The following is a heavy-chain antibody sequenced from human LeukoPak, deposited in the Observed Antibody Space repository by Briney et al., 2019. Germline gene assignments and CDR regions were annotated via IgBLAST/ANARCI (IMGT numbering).Heavy chain of an antibody. CDR2: IYYSGST. CDR3: ARVVPYYYDSSGYRFDP. CDR1: GGSISSSSYY. J-gene: IGHJ5*02. V-gene: IGHV4-39*07. Sequence: SETLSLTCTDSGGSISSSSYYWGWIRQPPGKGLEWIGSIYYSGSTYYNPSLKSRVTISVDTSKNQFSLKLSSVTAADTAVYYCARVVPYYYDSSGYRFDPWGQGTLVTVSS. D-gene: IGHD3-22*01.